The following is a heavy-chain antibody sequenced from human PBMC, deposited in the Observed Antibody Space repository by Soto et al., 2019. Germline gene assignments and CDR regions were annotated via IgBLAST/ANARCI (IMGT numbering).Heavy chain of an antibody. D-gene: IGHD4-17*01. CDR1: GFTFSNAW. V-gene: IGHV3-15*01. J-gene: IGHJ4*02. Sequence: GGSLRLSCAASGFTFSNAWMSWVRQAPGKGLEWVVRIKSKTDGGTTDYAAPVKGRFTISRDDSKNTLYLQMNSLKTEDTAVYYCTTDDATFLSTAGFDYWGQGTLVTVSS. CDR3: TTDDATFLSTAGFDY. CDR2: IKSKTDGGTT.